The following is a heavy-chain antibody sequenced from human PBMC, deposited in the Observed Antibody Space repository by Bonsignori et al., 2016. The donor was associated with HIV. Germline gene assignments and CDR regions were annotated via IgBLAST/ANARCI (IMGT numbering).Heavy chain of an antibody. D-gene: IGHD3-16*01. V-gene: IGHV1-69*13. J-gene: IGHJ3*02. CDR2: IIPIFGTT. CDR1: GDTFSSHP. Sequence: SVKVSCKASGDTFSSHPINWVRQAPGQGPEWMAGIIPIFGTTNYAQKFQGRVTVTVVGATSTAYMELSSLRSDDTAVYYCARGRSLGGFDWADDGFDIWGQGTLVTVSS. CDR3: ARGRSLGGFDWADDGFDI.